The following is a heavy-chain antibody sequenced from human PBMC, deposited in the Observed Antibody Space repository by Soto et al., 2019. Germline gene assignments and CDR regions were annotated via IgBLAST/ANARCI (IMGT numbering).Heavy chain of an antibody. D-gene: IGHD3-16*01. Sequence: SQTLSLTCDISGDSVSSSSAAWNWIRQSPSRGLEWLGRTYYRSKWIHEYTLSMESRITINPDTSKNQFPLHIYSVTPEDTAVYYCAGVVWFRGMDVWGQGTPVTVSS. V-gene: IGHV6-1*01. J-gene: IGHJ6*02. CDR2: TYYRSKWIH. CDR1: GDSVSSSSAA. CDR3: AGVVWFRGMDV.